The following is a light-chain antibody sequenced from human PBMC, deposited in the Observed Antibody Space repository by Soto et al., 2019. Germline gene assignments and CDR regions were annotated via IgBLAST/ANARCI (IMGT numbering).Light chain of an antibody. CDR2: GAS. V-gene: IGKV3-20*01. J-gene: IGKJ3*01. CDR3: QQYGSSPPRGFT. CDR1: QSVSSSY. Sequence: EIVLTQSPGTLSLSPGERATLSCRASQSVSSSYLAWYQQKPGQAPRLLIYGASSRAPGIPDRFSGSGSGTSVTLTIRRLEPEDFAVYYCQQYGSSPPRGFTVGPGTKVDIK.